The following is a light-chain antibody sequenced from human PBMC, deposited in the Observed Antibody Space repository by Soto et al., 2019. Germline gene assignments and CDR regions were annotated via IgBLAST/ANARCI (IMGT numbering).Light chain of an antibody. CDR3: QQYNNWPLT. CDR1: QSVSRD. Sequence: EIVMTQSPATLSVSPGERATLSCRASQSVSRDLAWYQQKPGQAPRLLIYGASTRATGIPARFSGSESGTEFTLTISSLQSEDFAVYYCQQYNNWPLTFGGGTKVDIK. J-gene: IGKJ4*01. V-gene: IGKV3-15*01. CDR2: GAS.